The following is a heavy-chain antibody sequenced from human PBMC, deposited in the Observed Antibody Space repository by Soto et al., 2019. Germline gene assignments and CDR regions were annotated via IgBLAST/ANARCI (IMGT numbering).Heavy chain of an antibody. CDR3: AQATITISRGIIMKGSVWFDP. CDR1: GFSLKTSGVG. D-gene: IGHD3-10*01. Sequence: QITLKESGPTLVKPTQTLTLTCTFSGFSLKTSGVGVGWFRQPPGQALEWLALIYWNDDKDYSASLKSRLTVTKDTSKNQVILTLTSVDPVDTATYFCAQATITISRGIIMKGSVWFDPWGQGTLVTVSS. V-gene: IGHV2-5*01. J-gene: IGHJ5*02. CDR2: IYWNDDK.